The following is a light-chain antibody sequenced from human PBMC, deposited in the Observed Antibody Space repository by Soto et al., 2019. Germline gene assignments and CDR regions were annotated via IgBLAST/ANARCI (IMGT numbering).Light chain of an antibody. Sequence: GASSDVGSYNLVSWYQQHPGEAPQLLIYEGSKRPSGVSIRFSGSKSGNTASLTISGLQAEDEADFYCCSYAGSGTYVFGTGTKVTVL. CDR2: EGS. J-gene: IGLJ1*01. CDR1: SSDVGSYNL. CDR3: CSYAGSGTYV. V-gene: IGLV2-23*01.